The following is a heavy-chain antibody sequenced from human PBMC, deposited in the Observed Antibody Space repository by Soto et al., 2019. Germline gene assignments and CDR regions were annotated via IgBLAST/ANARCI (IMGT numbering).Heavy chain of an antibody. CDR1: GYTFTSYG. CDR2: ISAYNGNT. CDR3: ARGLQMVYANYNWVDP. J-gene: IGHJ5*02. D-gene: IGHD2-8*01. Sequence: QVQLVQSGAEVKKPGASVKVSCKASGYTFTSYGISWVRQAPGQGLEWMGWISAYNGNTNNTQKLQGRVTMTTDTSTSTAYMELRSLRSDDTAVYYCARGLQMVYANYNWVDPWGQGTLVTVSS. V-gene: IGHV1-18*01.